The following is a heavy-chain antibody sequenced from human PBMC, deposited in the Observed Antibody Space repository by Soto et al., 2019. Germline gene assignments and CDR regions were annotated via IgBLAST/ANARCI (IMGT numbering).Heavy chain of an antibody. V-gene: IGHV1-69*13. CDR2: IIPIFGTT. CDR3: ARSPFSSSWLPRSAFDI. Sequence: SLKVSCKISGGTFGRHVISWLRQAPGQGLEWMGGIIPIFGTTNYAQRFQGRVTITADESTSTAYMELSSLRSEDTALYYCARSPFSSSWLPRSAFDIWG. CDR1: GGTFGRHV. J-gene: IGHJ3*02. D-gene: IGHD6-13*01.